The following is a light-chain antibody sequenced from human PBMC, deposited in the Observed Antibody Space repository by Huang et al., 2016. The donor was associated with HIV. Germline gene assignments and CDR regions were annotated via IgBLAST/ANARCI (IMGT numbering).Light chain of an antibody. Sequence: DIVMTQSPDSLTVSLGERATINCRSSQSLFFSSNKRSYLAWYQKKPGQPPKLVSSWASAREAGVPDRCSGSGSETHFNLTINSLQAEDVAVYYCQQYYHNPLTFGGGTKVEI. CDR3: QQYYHNPLT. CDR1: QSLFFSSNKRSY. J-gene: IGKJ4*01. CDR2: WAS. V-gene: IGKV4-1*01.